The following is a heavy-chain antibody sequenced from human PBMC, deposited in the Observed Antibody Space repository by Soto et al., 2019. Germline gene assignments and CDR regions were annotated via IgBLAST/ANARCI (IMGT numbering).Heavy chain of an antibody. D-gene: IGHD2-15*01. CDR2: ISGAGDNT. V-gene: IGHV3-23*01. CDR1: GFTFSTYA. Sequence: GGSLRLSCAASGFTFSTYAMSWVRQAPGKGLEWVSGISGAGDNTYYADSVKGRFTISRDNSKNTLDLQMNSLRAEDTAVYYCAKDRQCSGGICYLDYWGQGALVTVSS. CDR3: AKDRQCSGGICYLDY. J-gene: IGHJ4*02.